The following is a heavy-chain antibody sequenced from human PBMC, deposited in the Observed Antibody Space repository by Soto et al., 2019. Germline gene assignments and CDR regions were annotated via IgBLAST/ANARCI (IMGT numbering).Heavy chain of an antibody. Sequence: QLQLQESGSGLVKPSQTLSLTCAVSGGSISSGGYSWSWLRQPPGKGLEWIGYIFHSGSTYYDPSLKSRVTRSVDGSKNHFSRELSSVTAADTAVYYCAREGGSGSADWYFNVWGRGTLVTVSS. CDR3: AREGGSGSADWYFNV. CDR1: GGSISSGGYS. D-gene: IGHD1-26*01. V-gene: IGHV4-30-2*01. CDR2: IFHSGST. J-gene: IGHJ2*01.